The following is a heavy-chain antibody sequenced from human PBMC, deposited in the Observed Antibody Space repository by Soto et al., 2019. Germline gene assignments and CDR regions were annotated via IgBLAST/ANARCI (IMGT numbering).Heavy chain of an antibody. CDR3: AKDSIFGVVIRRLDY. CDR1: GFTFSSYA. D-gene: IGHD3-3*01. J-gene: IGHJ4*02. V-gene: IGHV3-23*01. CDR2: ISGSGGST. Sequence: EVQLLESGGGLVQPGGSLRLSCAASGFTFSSYAMSWVRQAPGKGLEWVSAISGSGGSTYYADSVKGRFTISRDNSKNTLYLQTNSLRAEDTAVYYCAKDSIFGVVIRRLDYWGQGTLVTVSS.